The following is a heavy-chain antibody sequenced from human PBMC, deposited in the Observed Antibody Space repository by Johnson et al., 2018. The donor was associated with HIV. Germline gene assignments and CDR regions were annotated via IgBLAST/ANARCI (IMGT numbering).Heavy chain of an antibody. Sequence: QVQLVESGGGVVRPGGSLRLSCAASGFTFSSYGMHWVRQAPGKGLEWVAFIRYDGSNKYYADSVKGRFTISRDNSKNTLYLQMNSLRAEDTAVYYCARDPFWLKAFHIWGQGTMVTVSS. CDR2: IRYDGSNK. CDR3: ARDPFWLKAFHI. V-gene: IGHV3-30*02. D-gene: IGHD3-22*01. CDR1: GFTFSSYG. J-gene: IGHJ3*02.